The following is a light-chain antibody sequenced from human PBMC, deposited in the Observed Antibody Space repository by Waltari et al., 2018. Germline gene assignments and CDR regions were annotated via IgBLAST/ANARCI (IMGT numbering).Light chain of an antibody. CDR3: MQSLQNPIT. J-gene: IGKJ4*01. V-gene: IGKV2-28*01. Sequence: EIVMTQSPLSLPVTPGEPSSIFCRSSQSLLQSNGRNYLDWYLQKPGQSPQLLIYLGSTRASWVPDRFSGSGSGTDFTLKISRVEAEDVGVYYCMQSLQNPITFGGGTKVEIK. CDR2: LGS. CDR1: QSLLQSNGRNY.